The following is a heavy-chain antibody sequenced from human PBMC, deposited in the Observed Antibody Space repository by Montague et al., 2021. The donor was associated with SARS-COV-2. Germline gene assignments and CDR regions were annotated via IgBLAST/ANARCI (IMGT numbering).Heavy chain of an antibody. J-gene: IGHJ3*02. CDR3: ARGSGWMGNAFDI. CDR2: IYYSGST. Sequence: SETRSLTCTVSGGSISSYYWSWILQPPGKGLEWIGYIYYSGSTXXXPSXKGRVTISVDTSKNQFSLKLSSVTAADTAVYYCARGSGWMGNAFDIWGQGTMVTVSS. D-gene: IGHD6-19*01. V-gene: IGHV4-59*01. CDR1: GGSISSYY.